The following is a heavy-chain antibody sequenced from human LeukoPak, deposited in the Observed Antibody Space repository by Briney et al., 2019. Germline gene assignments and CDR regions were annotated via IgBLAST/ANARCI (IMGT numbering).Heavy chain of an antibody. V-gene: IGHV1-69*01. CDR3: ARDGGYCSSTSCYVPRY. CDR1: GGTFSSYA. Sequence: GSSVKVSCKASGGTFSSYAISWVRQAPGQGLEWMGGIIPIFGTANYAQEFQGRVTITGDESTSTAYMELSSLRSEDTAVYYCARDGGYCSSTSCYVPRYWGQGTLVTVSS. CDR2: IIPIFGTA. D-gene: IGHD2-2*01. J-gene: IGHJ4*02.